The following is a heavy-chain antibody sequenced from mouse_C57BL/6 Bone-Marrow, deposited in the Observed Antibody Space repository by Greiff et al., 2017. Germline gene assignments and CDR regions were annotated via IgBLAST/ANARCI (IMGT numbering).Heavy chain of an antibody. CDR2: ISDGGSYT. CDR1: GFTFSSYA. J-gene: IGHJ4*01. CDR3: ARVLPLRAMDY. V-gene: IGHV5-4*03. Sequence: EVKVVESGGGLVKPGGSLKLSCAASGFTFSSYAMSWVRQTPEKRLEWVATISDGGSYTYYPDNVKGRFTISRDNAKNNLYLQMSHLKSEDTAMYYCARVLPLRAMDYWGQGTSVTVSS.